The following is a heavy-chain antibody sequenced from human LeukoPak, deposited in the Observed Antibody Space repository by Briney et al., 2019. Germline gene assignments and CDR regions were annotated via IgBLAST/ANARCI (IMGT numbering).Heavy chain of an antibody. Sequence: SVKVSCKASGGTFSSYAISWVRQAPGQGLEWMGGIIPIFGTANYAQKFQGRVTITADESTSTAYMELSSLRSEDTAVYYCAGGRLITIFGVVIYGNWFDPWGQGTLVTVSS. J-gene: IGHJ5*02. CDR2: IIPIFGTA. D-gene: IGHD3-3*01. V-gene: IGHV1-69*13. CDR3: AGGRLITIFGVVIYGNWFDP. CDR1: GGTFSSYA.